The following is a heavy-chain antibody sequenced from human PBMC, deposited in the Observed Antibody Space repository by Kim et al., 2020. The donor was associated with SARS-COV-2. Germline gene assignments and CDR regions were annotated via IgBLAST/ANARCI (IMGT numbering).Heavy chain of an antibody. CDR3: AKGKYSSTRNTLQNVFDF. Sequence: VKGRFTISRDNSKNTLYLQMNSLRAEDTAVYFCAKGKYSSTRNTLQNVFDFWGRGTLVTVSS. D-gene: IGHD6-13*01. V-gene: IGHV3-33*06. J-gene: IGHJ4*02.